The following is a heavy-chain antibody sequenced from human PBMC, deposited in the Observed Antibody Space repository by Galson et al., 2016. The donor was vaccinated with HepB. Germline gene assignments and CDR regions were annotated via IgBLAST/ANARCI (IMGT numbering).Heavy chain of an antibody. CDR3: ALGDYDILTGPYYFDS. CDR2: IYPDDSDT. CDR1: GYTFTSYW. V-gene: IGHV5-51*01. D-gene: IGHD3-9*01. J-gene: IGHJ4*02. Sequence: QSGAEVKKPGESLKISCKGSGYTFTSYWIAWVRQMPGKGLEWMGVIYPDDSDTKYYPSFQGHVTISVDKSISTACLQWSSLKASDTAMYYCALGDYDILTGPYYFDSWGQGTLVTVSS.